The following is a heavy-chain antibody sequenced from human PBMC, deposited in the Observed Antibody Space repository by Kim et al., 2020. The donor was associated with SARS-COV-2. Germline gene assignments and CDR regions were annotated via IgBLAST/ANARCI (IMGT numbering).Heavy chain of an antibody. V-gene: IGHV1-46*01. CDR3: AREYCSSTSCHGDYYGMYV. CDR1: GYTFTSYY. Sequence: ASVKVSCKASGYTFTSYYMHWVRQAPGQGLEWMGIINPSGGSTSYAQKFQGRVTMTRDTSTSTVYMELSSLRSEDTAVYYCAREYCSSTSCHGDYYGMYVWGQGTTVTVSS. J-gene: IGHJ6*02. D-gene: IGHD2-2*01. CDR2: INPSGGST.